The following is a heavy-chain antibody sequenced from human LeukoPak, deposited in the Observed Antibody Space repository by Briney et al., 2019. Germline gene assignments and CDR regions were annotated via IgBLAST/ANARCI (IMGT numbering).Heavy chain of an antibody. V-gene: IGHV3-74*01. CDR1: GFTLSSYW. Sequence: GGSLRLSCAASGFTLSSYWMHWVRQAPGKGLVRVSRINSDGSSTSYADSVKGRFTISRDNAKNTLYLQMNSLRAEDTAVYYCASSLGYCSSTSCYSAWFDPWGQGTLVTVSS. D-gene: IGHD2-2*02. CDR2: INSDGSST. J-gene: IGHJ5*02. CDR3: ASSLGYCSSTSCYSAWFDP.